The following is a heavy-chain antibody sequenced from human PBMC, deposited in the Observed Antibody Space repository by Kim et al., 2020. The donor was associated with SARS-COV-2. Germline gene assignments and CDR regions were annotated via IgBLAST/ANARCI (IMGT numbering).Heavy chain of an antibody. V-gene: IGHV4-59*08. Sequence: SETLSLTCTVSGGSISSYYWSWIRQPPGKGLEWIGYIYYSGSTKYNPSLKSRVTISVDTSKNQFSLKLSSVTAADTAVYYCARHRIDYYDSSGYFDYWGQGTLVTVSS. CDR2: IYYSGST. CDR3: ARHRIDYYDSSGYFDY. CDR1: GGSISSYY. D-gene: IGHD3-22*01. J-gene: IGHJ4*02.